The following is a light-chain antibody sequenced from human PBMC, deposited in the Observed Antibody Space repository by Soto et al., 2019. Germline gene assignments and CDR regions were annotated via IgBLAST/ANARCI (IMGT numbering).Light chain of an antibody. J-gene: IGLJ3*02. CDR3: SSYAGSNLWV. CDR2: EVS. Sequence: QSALTQPPSASGSPGQSGTISCTGTSSDVGGYNYVSWYQQHPGKAPKLMIYEVSKRPSGVPDRFSGSKSGNTASLTVSGLQAEDEADYYCSSYAGSNLWVFGGWTKLTVL. CDR1: SSDVGGYNY. V-gene: IGLV2-8*01.